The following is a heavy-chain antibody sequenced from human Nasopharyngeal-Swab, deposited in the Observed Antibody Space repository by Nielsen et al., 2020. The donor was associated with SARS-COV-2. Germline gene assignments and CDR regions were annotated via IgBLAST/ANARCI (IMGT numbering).Heavy chain of an antibody. D-gene: IGHD1-14*01. CDR2: ISRTYST. J-gene: IGHJ4*02. CDR1: GFTFSSYW. CDR3: AKGTGMTYRAIDY. Sequence: GGALRLSCAASGFTFSSYWMNWVRQAPGKGLGWVSAISRTYSTYYADSVRGRFTVSRDNSKNTLYLQMSSLRAEDTAVYYCAKGTGMTYRAIDYWGQGTLVTASS. V-gene: IGHV3-23*01.